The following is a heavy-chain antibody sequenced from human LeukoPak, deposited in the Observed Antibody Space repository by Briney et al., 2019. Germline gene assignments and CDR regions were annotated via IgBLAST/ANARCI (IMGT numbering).Heavy chain of an antibody. Sequence: PPASVKVSCKAPGYTFTDFYIHWVRQAPGQGLEWMGWINPKRGATNYAQKFQGRLTMTRDTSISTAYMELNRLRSDDTAVFYCAINPLPQAYDYGDSPFYYYGMDVWGQGTTVTVSS. D-gene: IGHD4-17*01. CDR3: AINPLPQAYDYGDSPFYYYGMDV. CDR2: INPKRGAT. V-gene: IGHV1-2*02. J-gene: IGHJ6*02. CDR1: GYTFTDFY.